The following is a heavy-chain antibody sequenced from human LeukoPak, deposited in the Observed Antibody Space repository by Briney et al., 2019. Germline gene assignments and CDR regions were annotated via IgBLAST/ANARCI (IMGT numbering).Heavy chain of an antibody. CDR3: VRDGDDFNFDY. J-gene: IGHJ4*02. CDR2: VIRDGSFT. V-gene: IGHV3-74*01. Sequence: GGSLRLSCAASGFTFRSYWMHWVRQAPGKGLEWVSSVIRDGSFTNYADSVKGRFTISRDNAKNTLYLQMSSLRAEDTAVYFSVRDGDDFNFDYWGQGSLVTVSS. CDR1: GFTFRSYW. D-gene: IGHD5-24*01.